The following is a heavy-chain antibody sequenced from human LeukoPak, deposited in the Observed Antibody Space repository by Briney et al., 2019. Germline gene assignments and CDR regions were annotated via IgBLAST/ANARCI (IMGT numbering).Heavy chain of an antibody. CDR2: IYYSGST. J-gene: IGHJ3*02. V-gene: IGHV4-30-4*01. D-gene: IGHD1-26*01. CDR3: ARDPRYSGSGLDI. Sequence: PLQTLSLTCTVSGGSISSGDYYWSWIRQPPGKGLEWIGYIYYSGSTYYNPSLKSRVTISVDTSKNQFSLKLSSVTAADTAVYYCARDPRYSGSGLDIWGQGTMVTVSS. CDR1: GGSISSGDYY.